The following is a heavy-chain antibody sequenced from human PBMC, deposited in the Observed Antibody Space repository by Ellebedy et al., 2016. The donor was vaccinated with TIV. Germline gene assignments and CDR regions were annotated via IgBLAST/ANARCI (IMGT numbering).Heavy chain of an antibody. D-gene: IGHD2-15*01. CDR1: GGSFSGYY. CDR2: INHSGST. J-gene: IGHJ6*03. CDR3: VRELRIYYYYYMDV. V-gene: IGHV4-34*01. Sequence: SETLSLTCAVYGGSFSGYYWSWIRQPPGKGLEWIGEINHSGSTNYNPSLKSRVTISVDTSKNQFSLKLSSVTAADTAVYYCVRELRIYYYYYMDVWGKGTTVTVSS.